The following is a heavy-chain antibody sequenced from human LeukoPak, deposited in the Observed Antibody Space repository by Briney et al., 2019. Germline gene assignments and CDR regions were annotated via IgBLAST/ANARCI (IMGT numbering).Heavy chain of an antibody. CDR3: ARKYSGTNPFDY. J-gene: IGHJ4*02. CDR1: GFTLNNYA. CDR2: INNSGGST. V-gene: IGHV3-23*01. Sequence: GGSLRLSCAASGFTLNNYATSWVRQAPGKGLEWVSIINNSGGSTYADSVKGRFTISRDLSKNTLYLQMNSLRAEDTALYYCARKYSGTNPFDYWGQGTLVTVSS. D-gene: IGHD1-26*01.